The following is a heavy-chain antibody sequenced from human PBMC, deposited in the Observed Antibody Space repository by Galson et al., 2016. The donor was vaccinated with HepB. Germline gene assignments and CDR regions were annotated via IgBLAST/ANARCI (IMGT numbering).Heavy chain of an antibody. CDR3: ARRVRIAVSGRPYYFDY. Sequence: TSHWIAWVRPTPEKGLEWMGIIYPDDSATRYSPSFQGQVTISVDKSISTAYLQWRSLKASDSAMYYCARRVRIAVSGRPYYFDYWGQGTLVTVSS. CDR2: IYPDDSAT. CDR1: TSHW. J-gene: IGHJ4*02. D-gene: IGHD6-19*01. V-gene: IGHV5-51*01.